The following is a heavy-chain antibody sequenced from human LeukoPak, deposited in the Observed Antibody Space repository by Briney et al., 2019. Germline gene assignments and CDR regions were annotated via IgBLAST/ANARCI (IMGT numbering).Heavy chain of an antibody. CDR2: ISYDGSNK. D-gene: IGHD3-9*01. CDR3: AREVHSFHYDILTGPFDY. Sequence: GGSLRLSCAASGFTFSSYAMHWVRQAPGEGLEWVAVISYDGSNKYYADSVKGRFTISRDNSKNTLYLQMNSLRAEDTAVYYCAREVHSFHYDILTGPFDYWGQGTLVTVSS. V-gene: IGHV3-30*04. J-gene: IGHJ4*02. CDR1: GFTFSSYA.